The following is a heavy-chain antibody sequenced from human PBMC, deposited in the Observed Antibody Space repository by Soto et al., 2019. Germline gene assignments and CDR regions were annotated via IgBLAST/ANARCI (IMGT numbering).Heavy chain of an antibody. CDR3: AKDVIAPRPYYYFGLDV. CDR2: ISWDGGST. Sequence: GGSLRLSCAASGFTFYDYTMHWVRQVPGRGLEWVSLISWDGGSTYYADSVKGRFTISRDNSKNSLYLQMNSLRTDDTALYYCAKDVIAPRPYYYFGLDVWGQGNTVTVSS. V-gene: IGHV3-43*01. CDR1: GFTFYDYT. D-gene: IGHD3-22*01. J-gene: IGHJ6*02.